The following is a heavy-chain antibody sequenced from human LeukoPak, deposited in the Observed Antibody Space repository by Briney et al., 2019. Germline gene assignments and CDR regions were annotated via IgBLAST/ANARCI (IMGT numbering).Heavy chain of an antibody. J-gene: IGHJ4*02. CDR3: SKWGDYHFLTGYYDSDF. CDR2: IVASGGST. Sequence: PGGSLRLSCAASGFTFSNYAMSWVRQAPGKGLEWVSAIVASGGSTYYADSVKGRLSIPRDNSKNTLFLQMNSLRVEDTALYYCSKWGDYHFLTGYYDSDFWGQGTLVTVSS. D-gene: IGHD3-9*01. CDR1: GFTFSNYA. V-gene: IGHV3-23*01.